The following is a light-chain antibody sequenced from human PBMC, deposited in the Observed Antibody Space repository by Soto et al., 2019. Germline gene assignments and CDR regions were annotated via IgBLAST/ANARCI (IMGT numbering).Light chain of an antibody. CDR1: QSISTY. J-gene: IGKJ5*01. Sequence: IQMTQSPPSLSASVEDRVTITCRASQSISTYLNWYQQKPGKAPKLLIFGASTLQSGVPSGFSGSGSGTDFNFTITSLQPEDFATYYCQQSFGVPVTFGQGTRLEIK. V-gene: IGKV1-39*01. CDR2: GAS. CDR3: QQSFGVPVT.